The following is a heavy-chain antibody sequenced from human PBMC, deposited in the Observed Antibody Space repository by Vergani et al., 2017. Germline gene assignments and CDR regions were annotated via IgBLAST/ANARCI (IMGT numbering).Heavy chain of an antibody. J-gene: IGHJ4*02. CDR1: GFTFSGSA. V-gene: IGHV3-73*01. CDR3: AKDKLGGIDY. D-gene: IGHD2-15*01. CDR2: IRSKANSYAT. Sequence: EVQLVESGGGLVQPGGSLKLSCAASGFTFSGSAMHWVRQASGKGLEWVGRIRSKANSYATAYAASVKGRFTISRDDSKNTAYLQMNSLRAEDTAVYYCAKDKLGGIDYWGQGTLVTVSS.